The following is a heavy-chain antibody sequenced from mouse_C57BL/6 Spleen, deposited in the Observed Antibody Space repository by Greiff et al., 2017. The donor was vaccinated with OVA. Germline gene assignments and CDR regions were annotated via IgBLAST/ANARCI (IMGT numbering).Heavy chain of an antibody. Sequence: EVNVVESGGGLVKPGGSLKLSCAASGFTFSSYAMSWVRQTPEKRLEWVATISDGGSYTYYPDNVKGRFTISRDNAKNNLYLQMSHLKSEDTAMYYCARDGYDGGYAMDYWGQGTSVTVSS. V-gene: IGHV5-4*01. CDR3: ARDGYDGGYAMDY. D-gene: IGHD2-2*01. CDR2: ISDGGSYT. J-gene: IGHJ4*01. CDR1: GFTFSSYA.